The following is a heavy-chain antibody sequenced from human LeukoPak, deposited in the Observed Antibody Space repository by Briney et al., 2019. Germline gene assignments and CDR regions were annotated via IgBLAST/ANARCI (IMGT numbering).Heavy chain of an antibody. CDR2: ISGSGGST. J-gene: IGHJ6*02. CDR1: GFTFSSYA. V-gene: IGHV3-23*01. CDR3: AKADPMVYAIFSGMDV. D-gene: IGHD2-8*01. Sequence: PGGSLRLSCAASGFTFSSYAMSWVRQAPGKGLEWVSAISGSGGSTYYADSVKGRFTISRDNSKNTLYLQMNSLRAEDTAVYYCAKADPMVYAIFSGMDVWGQGTTVTVSS.